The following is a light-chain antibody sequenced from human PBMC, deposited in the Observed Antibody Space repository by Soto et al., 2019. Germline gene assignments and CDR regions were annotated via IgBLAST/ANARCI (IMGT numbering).Light chain of an antibody. CDR1: QSLSSTY. V-gene: IGKV3-20*01. J-gene: IGKJ1*01. CDR2: DAS. Sequence: EIVLTQSPGTLSLSPGERATLSCRASQSLSSTYLARYQQKPGQAPRLLIYDASSRATGIPDRFSGSGSGTDFTLTISRLEPEDFAVYYCQQYGSSRWTFGQGTKVEIK. CDR3: QQYGSSRWT.